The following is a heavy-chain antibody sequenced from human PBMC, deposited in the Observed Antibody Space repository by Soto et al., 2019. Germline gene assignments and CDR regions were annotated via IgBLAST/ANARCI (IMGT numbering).Heavy chain of an antibody. CDR2: ITDSGVDT. V-gene: IGHV3-23*01. J-gene: IGHJ4*02. CDR3: AKHSGNYYFDY. D-gene: IGHD1-26*01. CDR1: GFTFSSFD. Sequence: EVQMLESGGGLVQPGGSLRLSCAASGFTFSSFDMTWVRQPPGKGLGWVSAITDSGVDTFYTDSVKGRFTISRDNSKNTLYLQLNSLRAEXXXXXXXAKHSGNYYFDYWGQGTLVTVSS.